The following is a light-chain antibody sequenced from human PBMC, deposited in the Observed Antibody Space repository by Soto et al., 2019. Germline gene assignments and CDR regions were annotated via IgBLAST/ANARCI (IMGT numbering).Light chain of an antibody. CDR1: QGVSTW. Sequence: PMSESPSSVPASVWDRVTIPSRASQGVSTWLAWYQQKPGKAPNLLIYTASSLQSGVPSRFSGSGSGTDFTLTSNGLQPEDFATYDCQQAASFPITFGQGTRLEIK. CDR3: QQAASFPIT. CDR2: TAS. V-gene: IGKV1-12*01. J-gene: IGKJ5*01.